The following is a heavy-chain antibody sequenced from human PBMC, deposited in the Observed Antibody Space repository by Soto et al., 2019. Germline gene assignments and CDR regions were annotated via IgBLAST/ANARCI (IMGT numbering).Heavy chain of an antibody. V-gene: IGHV3-15*07. CDR3: TTDSYYDSSGYYSGLDY. Sequence: EVQLVESGGGLVKPGGSLRLSCAASGFTFSNAWMNWVRQAPGKGLEWVGRIKSKTDGGTTDYAAPVKGRFTISRDDSKNTLYLQMNSLKTEDTAVYYCTTDSYYDSSGYYSGLDYWGQGTLVTVSS. D-gene: IGHD3-22*01. J-gene: IGHJ4*02. CDR2: IKSKTDGGTT. CDR1: GFTFSNAW.